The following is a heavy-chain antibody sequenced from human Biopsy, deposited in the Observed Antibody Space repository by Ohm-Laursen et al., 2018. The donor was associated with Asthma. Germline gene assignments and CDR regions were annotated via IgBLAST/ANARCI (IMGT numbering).Heavy chain of an antibody. Sequence: SLRLSCTASGFNFKTYGMHWVRQAPGKGLEWIGLISYDGTNKFYADTEMGRFTISRDNSKNTLFLEANSPRGEDTGVYYCAKSMFWSRDRVIDYSLNALDVWGQGTTV. CDR1: GFNFKTYG. CDR2: ISYDGTNK. CDR3: AKSMFWSRDRVIDYSLNALDV. D-gene: IGHD3-3*01. V-gene: IGHV3-30-3*01. J-gene: IGHJ6*02.